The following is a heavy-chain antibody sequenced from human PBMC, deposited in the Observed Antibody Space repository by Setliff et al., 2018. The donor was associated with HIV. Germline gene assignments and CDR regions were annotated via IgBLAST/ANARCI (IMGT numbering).Heavy chain of an antibody. CDR2: IDTNTGNP. D-gene: IGHD4-17*01. CDR3: ARLSPYGDYLLFQY. V-gene: IGHV7-4-1*02. Sequence: RQAPGQGLEWMGWIDTNTGNPTYAQGFTGRFVFSLDTSVSTAFLQISTLKAEDTAVYYCARLSPYGDYLLFQYWGQGTQVTVSS. J-gene: IGHJ4*02.